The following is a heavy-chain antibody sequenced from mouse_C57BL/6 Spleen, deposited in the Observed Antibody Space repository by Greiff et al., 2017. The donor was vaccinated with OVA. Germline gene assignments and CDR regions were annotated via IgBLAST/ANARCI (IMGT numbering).Heavy chain of an antibody. V-gene: IGHV5-4*01. J-gene: IGHJ3*01. CDR3: ARGESAWFAY. CDR2: ISDGGSYT. D-gene: IGHD6-2*01. CDR1: GFTFSSYA. Sequence: EVQLVESGGGLVKPGGSLKLSCAASGFTFSSYAMSWVRQTPEKRLEWVATISDGGSYTYYPDNVKGRFTISRDKAKNNLYLQMSQLKSEDTAMYYCARGESAWFAYWGQGTLVTVSA.